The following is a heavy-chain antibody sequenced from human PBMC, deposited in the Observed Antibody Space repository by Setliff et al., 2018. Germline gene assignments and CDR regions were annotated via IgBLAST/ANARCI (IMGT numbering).Heavy chain of an antibody. J-gene: IGHJ6*03. CDR3: ARGDFYYYFYMDV. CDR2: INPSGGST. Sequence: ASVKVSCKASGYTFTAYYIHWVRQAPGQGLEWMGIINPSGGSTSYAQKFQGRVTMTRDKSTSTAYMELSSLRSEDTAIYYCARGDFYYYFYMDVWGKGTTVTV. CDR1: GYTFTAYY. V-gene: IGHV1-46*01.